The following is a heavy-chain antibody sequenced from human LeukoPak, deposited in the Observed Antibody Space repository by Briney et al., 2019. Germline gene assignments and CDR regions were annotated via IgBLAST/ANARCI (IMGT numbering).Heavy chain of an antibody. Sequence: PGGSLRLSCAASGFTFSDYSMNWVRHAPGKGLEWDSYISFNVNTKYYGDSVKGRFTISRDNAKNSLYLHMDSLRAEDTAVYYCARGAYSSGWAYFDHWGQGILVTVSP. V-gene: IGHV3-48*04. CDR2: ISFNVNTK. CDR1: GFTFSDYS. J-gene: IGHJ4*02. D-gene: IGHD6-19*01. CDR3: ARGAYSSGWAYFDH.